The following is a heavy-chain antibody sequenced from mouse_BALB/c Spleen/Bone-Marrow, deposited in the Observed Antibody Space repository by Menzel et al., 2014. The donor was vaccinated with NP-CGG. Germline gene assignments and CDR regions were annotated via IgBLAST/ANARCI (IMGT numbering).Heavy chain of an antibody. CDR3: ARPDYYGYLNY. CDR2: INPDSRTI. Sequence: EVQVVESGGGLVQPGGSLKLSCAASGFDFSRYWMSWVRQAPGKGLEWIGEINPDSRTINYSPSLKDKFIISRDNAKNTLYLSLNKVRSENIALYYCARPDYYGYLNYWGQGTTLTVSS. D-gene: IGHD1-1*01. J-gene: IGHJ2*01. V-gene: IGHV4-1*02. CDR1: GFDFSRYW.